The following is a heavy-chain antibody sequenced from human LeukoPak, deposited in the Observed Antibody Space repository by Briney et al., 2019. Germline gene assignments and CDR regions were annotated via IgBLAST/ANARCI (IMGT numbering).Heavy chain of an antibody. CDR2: IYSGGST. V-gene: IGHV3-53*01. CDR1: GFTVSYNY. D-gene: IGHD3-10*01. Sequence: GGSLRVSCAASGFTVSYNYMSWVRQAPGKGLEWVSVIYSGGSTYYADSVKGRFTISRDNSKNTLYLQMNSLRAEDTAVYYCARETYYYGSGSRIFGHWARGTLVTVSS. J-gene: IGHJ4*02. CDR3: ARETYYYGSGSRIFGH.